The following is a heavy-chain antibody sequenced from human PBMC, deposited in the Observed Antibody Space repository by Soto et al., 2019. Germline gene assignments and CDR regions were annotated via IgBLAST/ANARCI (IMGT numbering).Heavy chain of an antibody. V-gene: IGHV3-21*01. J-gene: IGHJ4*02. CDR2: ISSSSSYI. Sequence: GGSLRLSCAASGFTFSSYSMNWVRQAPGKGLEWVSSISSSSSYIYYADSVKGRFTISRDNAKNSLYLQMNSLRAEDTAVYYCARDQKAARRSPLLYWGQGTLVTVSS. D-gene: IGHD6-6*01. CDR3: ARDQKAARRSPLLY. CDR1: GFTFSSYS.